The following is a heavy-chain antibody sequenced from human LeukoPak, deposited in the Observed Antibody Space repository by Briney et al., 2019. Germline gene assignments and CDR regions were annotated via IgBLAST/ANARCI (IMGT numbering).Heavy chain of an antibody. CDR2: IWNDGSAK. CDR1: GFTFTTYG. J-gene: IGHJ4*02. V-gene: IGHV3-33*03. D-gene: IGHD2-15*01. CDR3: AQDWAGGSGGCITY. Sequence: GMSLRLSCAASGFTFTTYGMHWVRQAPGKGLEWVAVIWNDGSAKYYADSVKGRFTISRDNSENTLYLQMNSLRVDDTATYYCAQDWAGGSGGCITYWGQGTLVTVSS.